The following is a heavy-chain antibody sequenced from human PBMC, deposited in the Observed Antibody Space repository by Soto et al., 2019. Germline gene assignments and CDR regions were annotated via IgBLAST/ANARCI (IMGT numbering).Heavy chain of an antibody. J-gene: IGHJ4*02. D-gene: IGHD3-22*01. CDR2: ISGSGGST. CDR3: AKDVEVFTYYDSSGYYHAFDY. V-gene: IGHV3-23*01. CDR1: GFTFSSYA. Sequence: SCAASGFTFSSYAMSWVRQAPGKGLEWVSAISGSGGSTYYADSVKGRFTISRDNSRNTLYLQMNSLRAEDTAVYYCAKDVEVFTYYDSSGYYHAFDYWGQGTLVTVSS.